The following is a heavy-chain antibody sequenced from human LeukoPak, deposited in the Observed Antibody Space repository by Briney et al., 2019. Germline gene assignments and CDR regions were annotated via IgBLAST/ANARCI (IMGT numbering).Heavy chain of an antibody. CDR3: ARASSGSCQGLHLGT. J-gene: IGHJ5*02. V-gene: IGHV3-74*01. CDR2: INSDGSST. D-gene: IGHD1-26*01. Sequence: TGGSLRLSCAASGFTFSSYWMHWVRQAPGKGLVWVSRINSDGSSTSYADSVKGRFTISRDNAKNTLYLQMNSLRAEDTAVYYCARASSGSCQGLHLGTWGQGTLVTVSS. CDR1: GFTFSSYW.